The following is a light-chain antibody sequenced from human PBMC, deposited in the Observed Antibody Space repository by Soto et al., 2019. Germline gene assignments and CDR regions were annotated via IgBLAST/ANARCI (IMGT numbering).Light chain of an antibody. Sequence: EIVLTQSPGTLSLSPGERATLSCRASQSVSSSYLAWYQKKPGQAPRLLIYGASSRVTGIPDRISGGGSGTDFTLTISRLEPEDFAVYYCQQYGSSPYTFGQGTKLEIK. CDR2: GAS. CDR3: QQYGSSPYT. CDR1: QSVSSSY. J-gene: IGKJ2*01. V-gene: IGKV3-20*01.